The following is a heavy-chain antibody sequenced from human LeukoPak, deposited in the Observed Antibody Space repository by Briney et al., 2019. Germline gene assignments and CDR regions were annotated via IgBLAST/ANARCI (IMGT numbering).Heavy chain of an antibody. CDR3: ARDQGWKTFSYYMDV. D-gene: IGHD1-1*01. Sequence: GESLRLSCAASGFTFSSYVMYWARQAPGKGLEWVAVISDDGSNKFYADSVKGRSTISRASSKNTLYLQLNSLRVEDTAVYYCARDQGWKTFSYYMDVWGKGTTVTVSS. CDR1: GFTFSSYV. J-gene: IGHJ6*03. V-gene: IGHV3-30*01. CDR2: ISDDGSNK.